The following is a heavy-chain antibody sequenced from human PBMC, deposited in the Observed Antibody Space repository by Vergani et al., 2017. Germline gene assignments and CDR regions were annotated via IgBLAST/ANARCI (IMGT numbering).Heavy chain of an antibody. V-gene: IGHV4-39*01. D-gene: IGHD2-2*01. CDR3: ARQPSPRYCSSTSCYHYYYYMDV. CDR2: IYYSGST. Sequence: QLQLQESGPGLVKPSETLSLTCTVSGGSISSSSYYWGWIRQPPGKGLEWIGSIYYSGSTYYNPSLKSRVTISVDTSKNQFSLKLSSVTAADTAVYYCARQPSPRYCSSTSCYHYYYYMDVWGKGTTVTVSS. CDR1: GGSISSSSYY. J-gene: IGHJ6*03.